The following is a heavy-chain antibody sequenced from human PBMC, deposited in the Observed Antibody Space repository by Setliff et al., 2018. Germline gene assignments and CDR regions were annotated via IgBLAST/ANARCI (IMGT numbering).Heavy chain of an antibody. CDR3: TTGLRHGVHYCEL. CDR2: VDPEDGHT. CDR1: GYTFTDYY. J-gene: IGHJ4*02. D-gene: IGHD2-21*01. V-gene: IGHV1-69-2*01. Sequence: ASVKVSCKASGYTFTDYYMHWVQQAPGKGLEWMGRVDPEDGHTKYAEKFQGRITISADMSLDIAHMELGSLTSEDTAVYYCTTGLRHGVHYCELWRQGT.